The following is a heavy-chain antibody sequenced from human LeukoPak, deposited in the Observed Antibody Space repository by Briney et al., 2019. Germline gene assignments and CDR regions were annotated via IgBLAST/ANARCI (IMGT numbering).Heavy chain of an antibody. CDR3: ARVEAWQWVARLDPSPFDH. Sequence: GGSLRLSCAGSGFALKSYSLTWVRQAPGKGLEWVSSISSTSAYIHYADSVKGRLTISRDNAKNALYLQMNSLRAEDTAVYYCARVEAWQWVARLDPSPFDHWGQGILVTVSS. CDR2: ISSTSAYI. J-gene: IGHJ4*02. CDR1: GFALKSYS. V-gene: IGHV3-21*01. D-gene: IGHD6-19*01.